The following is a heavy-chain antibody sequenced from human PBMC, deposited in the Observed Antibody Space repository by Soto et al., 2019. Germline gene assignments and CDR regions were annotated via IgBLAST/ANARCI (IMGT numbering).Heavy chain of an antibody. CDR3: ARSAQDIILVPTAIGSLDY. CDR2: IIPIFGTA. J-gene: IGHJ4*02. D-gene: IGHD2-2*01. CDR1: GDTFYNYA. V-gene: IGHV1-69*12. Sequence: QVQLVQSGAEVKKPGSSVKVSCKDSGDTFYNYAISWVRQAPGQGLEWMGGIIPIFGTANYAQKFQGRVTITADESTSTAYREMSSLRSDDTAVYYCARSAQDIILVPTAIGSLDYWGQGTLVTVSS.